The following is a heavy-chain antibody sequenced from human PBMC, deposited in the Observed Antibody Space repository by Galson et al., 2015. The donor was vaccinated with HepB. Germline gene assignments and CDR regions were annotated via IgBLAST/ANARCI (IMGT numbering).Heavy chain of an antibody. J-gene: IGHJ4*02. V-gene: IGHV4-34*01. CDR2: INHSGST. CDR3: ARGVGVAARLGY. CDR1: GGSFSGYY. Sequence: ETLSLTCAVYGGSFSGYYWSWIRQPPGKGLEWIGEINHSGSTNYNPSLKSRVTISVDTSKNQFSLKLSSVTAADTAVYYCARGVGVAARLGYWGQGTLVTVSS. D-gene: IGHD6-6*01.